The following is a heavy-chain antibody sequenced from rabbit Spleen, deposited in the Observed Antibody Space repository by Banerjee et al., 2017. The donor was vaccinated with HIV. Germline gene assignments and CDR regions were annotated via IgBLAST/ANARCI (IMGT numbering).Heavy chain of an antibody. CDR3: ARFYAGYGDFGYAAM. J-gene: IGHJ4*01. D-gene: IGHD7-1*01. V-gene: IGHV1S40*01. CDR2: IHGGSRNNI. CDR1: GFSFSAGYY. Sequence: QSLEESGGDLVKPGASLTLTCTASGFSFSAGYYMCWVRQAPGKGLEWIACIHGGSRNNIYYASWAKGRFTISKTSSTTVTLQMTSLTAADTATYFCARFYAGYGDFGYAAMWGPGTLVTVS.